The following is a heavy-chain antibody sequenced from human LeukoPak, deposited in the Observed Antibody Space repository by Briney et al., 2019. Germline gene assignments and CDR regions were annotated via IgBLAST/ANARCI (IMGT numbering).Heavy chain of an antibody. CDR3: AKALGCCYPKGWFDP. CDR2: ISGSGGST. J-gene: IGHJ5*02. D-gene: IGHD2-2*01. CDR1: GFTFSSYA. V-gene: IGHV3-23*01. Sequence: GGSLRLSCAASGFTFSSYAMSWVRQAPGKGLELVSAISGSGGSTYYADSVKGRFTISRDNSKNTLYLQMNSLRAEATAVYYCAKALGCCYPKGWFDPWGQGTLVTVSS.